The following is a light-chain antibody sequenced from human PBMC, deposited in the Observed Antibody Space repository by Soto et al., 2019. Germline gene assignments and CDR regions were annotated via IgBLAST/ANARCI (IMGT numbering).Light chain of an antibody. CDR1: SSDVGGYEY. CDR3: SSFTSSSTLPYV. V-gene: IGLV2-14*01. Sequence: QSALTQPASVSGSPGQSITISCTGTSSDVGGYEYVSWYQQHPGKAPKLMIYAVSNRPSGVSTRFSGSKSGNTASLTISGLQADDEADYYCSSFTSSSTLPYVFGTRTKLTVL. CDR2: AVS. J-gene: IGLJ1*01.